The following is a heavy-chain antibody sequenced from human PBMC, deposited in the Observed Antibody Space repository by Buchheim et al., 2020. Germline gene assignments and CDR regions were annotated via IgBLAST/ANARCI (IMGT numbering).Heavy chain of an antibody. D-gene: IGHD1-26*01. Sequence: QVQLQESGPGLVKPSETLSLTCTVSGGSISSYYWSWIRQPPGKGLEWIGYIYDSGYTYYNASLKSRVTISVDTSNNQFSLKLSSVTAADTAVYYCAREWGGGSYWLDYWDQGTL. J-gene: IGHJ4*02. CDR1: GGSISSYY. V-gene: IGHV4-59*01. CDR3: AREWGGGSYWLDY. CDR2: IYDSGYT.